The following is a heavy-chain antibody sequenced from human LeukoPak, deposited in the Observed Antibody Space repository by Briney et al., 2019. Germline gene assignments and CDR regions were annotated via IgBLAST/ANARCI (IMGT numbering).Heavy chain of an antibody. J-gene: IGHJ6*02. CDR1: GFTFSSHA. V-gene: IGHV3-23*01. D-gene: IGHD3-10*01. CDR2: ISGSGAGT. Sequence: GGSLRLSCAASGFTFSSHAMSWVRQVPGKGLEWVSGISGSGAGTYYADSVKGRFTISRDNSKNTLSLQMNSLRAEDTAVYYCARDSGNYGMDVWGQGTTVTVYS. CDR3: ARDSGNYGMDV.